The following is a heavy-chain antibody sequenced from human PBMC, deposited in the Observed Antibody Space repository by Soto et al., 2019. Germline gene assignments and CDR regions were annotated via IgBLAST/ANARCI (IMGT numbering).Heavy chain of an antibody. J-gene: IGHJ6*03. Sequence: ASVKVSCKASGYTFTGYYMHWVRQAPGQGLEWMGWINPNSGGTNYAQKFQGWVTMTRDTSISTAYMELSRLRSDDTAVYYCARGEYSSSAGPPYYYYYMDVWGKGTTVTVSS. V-gene: IGHV1-2*04. CDR1: GYTFTGYY. D-gene: IGHD6-6*01. CDR2: INPNSGGT. CDR3: ARGEYSSSAGPPYYYYYMDV.